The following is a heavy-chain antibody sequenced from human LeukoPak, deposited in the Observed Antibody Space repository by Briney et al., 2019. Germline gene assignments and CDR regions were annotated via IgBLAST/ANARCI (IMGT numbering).Heavy chain of an antibody. CDR2: ISGDGGST. CDR1: GFTFDDYA. Sequence: GGSLRLSCAASGFTFDDYAMHWVRQAPGKGLEWVSLISGDGGSTYYADSVKGRFTISRDNGKNSLYLQMNSLRTEDTALYYCAKDIQGISMVRGVNNYFDYWGQGTLVTVSS. D-gene: IGHD3-10*01. CDR3: AKDIQGISMVRGVNNYFDY. J-gene: IGHJ4*02. V-gene: IGHV3-43*02.